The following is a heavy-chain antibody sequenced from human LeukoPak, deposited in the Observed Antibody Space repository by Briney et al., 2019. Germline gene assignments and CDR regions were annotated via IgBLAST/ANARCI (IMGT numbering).Heavy chain of an antibody. V-gene: IGHV1-24*01. CDR3: ATIPPMVRGVFDY. D-gene: IGHD3-10*01. CDR1: GYTLTELS. CDR2: FDPEDGET. Sequence: GASVKVSCKVSGYTLTELSMHWVRQAPGKGLEWMGGFDPEDGETIYAQKFQGRVTMTEDTSTDTAYMELSSLRSEDTAVYYCATIPPMVRGVFDYWGQGTLSPSPQ. J-gene: IGHJ4*02.